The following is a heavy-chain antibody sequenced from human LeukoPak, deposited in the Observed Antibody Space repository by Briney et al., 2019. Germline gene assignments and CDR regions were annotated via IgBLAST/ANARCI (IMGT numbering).Heavy chain of an antibody. J-gene: IGHJ3*02. CDR3: ARASLSNYYDSSGYQRTDAFDI. CDR2: IYYSGST. D-gene: IGHD3-22*01. V-gene: IGHV4-39*01. Sequence: SETLSLTCTVSGGSISSSSYYWGWIRQPPGKGLEWIGSIYYSGSTYYNPSPKSRVTISVDTSKNQFSLKLSSVTAADTAVYYCARASLSNYYDSSGYQRTDAFDIWGQGTMVTVSS. CDR1: GGSISSSSYY.